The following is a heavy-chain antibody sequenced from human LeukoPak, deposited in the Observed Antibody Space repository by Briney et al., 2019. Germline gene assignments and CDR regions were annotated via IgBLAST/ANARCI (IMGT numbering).Heavy chain of an antibody. Sequence: PGGSLRLSCAASVFTFSSYAMSWVRDAPREGLEWVSTITGNGGSTYYADSVKGRFTISRDNSKNTLFLQMNSLRAEDTAVYYCKGAWSWGQGTLVTVSS. V-gene: IGHV3-23*01. CDR2: ITGNGGST. J-gene: IGHJ4*02. D-gene: IGHD3-3*01. CDR3: KGAWS. CDR1: VFTFSSYA.